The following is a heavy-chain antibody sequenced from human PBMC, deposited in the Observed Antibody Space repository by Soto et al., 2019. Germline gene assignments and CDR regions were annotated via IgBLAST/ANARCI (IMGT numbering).Heavy chain of an antibody. CDR1: GGTFSSYA. CDR3: ARVQGDIVVEPAPIQRGWFDS. Sequence: QVQLVQSGAEVKKPGSSVKVSCNASGGTFSSYAISWVRQAPGPGPEWMGGVIPIFGTANYPQKCQGRRTSTADKSTSPAYMEQRSLRSEDTAVYYGARVQGDIVVEPAPIQRGWFDSWGKGTLVTVSS. CDR2: VIPIFGTA. V-gene: IGHV1-69*06. J-gene: IGHJ5*01. D-gene: IGHD2-2*02.